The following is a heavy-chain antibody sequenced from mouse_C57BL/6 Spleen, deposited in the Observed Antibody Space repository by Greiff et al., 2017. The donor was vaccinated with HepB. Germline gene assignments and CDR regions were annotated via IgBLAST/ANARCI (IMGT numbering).Heavy chain of an antibody. V-gene: IGHV1-81*01. Sequence: VQLQQSGAELARPGASVKLSCTASGYTFTSYGISWVKQRTGQGLEWIGEIYPRSGNTYYNEKFKGTATLTADKSSSTAYMELSSLASEDSAVYFCASAYYYGPDYWGQGTTLTVSS. D-gene: IGHD1-1*01. J-gene: IGHJ2*01. CDR1: GYTFTSYG. CDR2: IYPRSGNT. CDR3: ASAYYYGPDY.